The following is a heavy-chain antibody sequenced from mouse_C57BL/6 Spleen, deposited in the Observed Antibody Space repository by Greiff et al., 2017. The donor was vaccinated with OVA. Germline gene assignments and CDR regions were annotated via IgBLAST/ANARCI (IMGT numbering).Heavy chain of an antibody. D-gene: IGHD1-1*01. CDR1: GYSITSGYY. Sequence: ESGPGLVKPSQSLSLTCSVTGYSITSGYYWNWIRQFPGNKLEWMGYISYDGSNNYNPSLKNRISITRDTSKNQFFLKLNSVTTEDTATYYCARARYGSSDYYAMDYWGQGTSVTVSS. CDR3: ARARYGSSDYYAMDY. J-gene: IGHJ4*01. CDR2: ISYDGSN. V-gene: IGHV3-6*01.